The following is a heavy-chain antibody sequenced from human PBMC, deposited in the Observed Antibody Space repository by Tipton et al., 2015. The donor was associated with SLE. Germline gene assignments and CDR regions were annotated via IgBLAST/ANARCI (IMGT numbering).Heavy chain of an antibody. CDR3: ASRQYYYDSSGYYPSAFDI. CDR1: GYSFTSYW. D-gene: IGHD3-22*01. CDR2: IYPGDSDT. J-gene: IGHJ3*02. Sequence: QSGAEVKKPGESLKISCKGSGYSFTSYWIGWVRQMPGKGLEWMGIIYPGDSDTRYSPSFQGQVTISADKSISTAYLQWSSLKASDTAMYYRASRQYYYDSSGYYPSAFDIWGQGTMVTVSS. V-gene: IGHV5-51*01.